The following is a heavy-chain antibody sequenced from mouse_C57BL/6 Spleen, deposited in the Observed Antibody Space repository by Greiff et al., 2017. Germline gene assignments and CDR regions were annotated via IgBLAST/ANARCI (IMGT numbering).Heavy chain of an antibody. CDR3: TRMPFTTVVDAWFAY. Sequence: VKLQQSGAELVRPGASVTLSCKASGYTFTDYEMHWVKQTPVHGLEWIGAIDPETGGTAYNQKFKGKAILTADKSSSTAYMELRSLTSEDSAVYYCTRMPFTTVVDAWFAYWGQGTLVTVSA. CDR2: IDPETGGT. D-gene: IGHD1-1*01. J-gene: IGHJ3*01. CDR1: GYTFTDYE. V-gene: IGHV1-15*01.